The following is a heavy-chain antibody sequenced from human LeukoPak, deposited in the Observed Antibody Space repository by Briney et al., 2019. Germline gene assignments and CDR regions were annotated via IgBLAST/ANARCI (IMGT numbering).Heavy chain of an antibody. D-gene: IGHD2-21*01. J-gene: IGHJ4*02. Sequence: GGSLRLSCAASGLSFGSHPMNWGRQAPGKGLEWVSGITGSGDNTYYIDSVKGRFTISRDNSKSTLYLQMNSLRAEDTAVYYCARGVMAARLYYFDYWGRGILVTVSS. CDR3: ARGVMAARLYYFDY. CDR1: GLSFGSHP. V-gene: IGHV3-23*01. CDR2: ITGSGDNT.